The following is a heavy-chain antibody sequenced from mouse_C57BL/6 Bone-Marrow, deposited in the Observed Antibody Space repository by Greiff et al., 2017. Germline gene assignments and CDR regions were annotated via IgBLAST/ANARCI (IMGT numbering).Heavy chain of an antibody. J-gene: IGHJ1*03. CDR2: IDPSASYT. Sequence: QVQLQQPGAELVMPGASVKLSCKASGYTFTSYWMHWVKQRPGQGLEWIGEIDPSASYTNYNQKFKGKSTLTVDKSSNTAYMQLSSLTSEDSAVYYCARDDEYDGGWYFDVWGTGTTVTVSS. V-gene: IGHV1-69*01. D-gene: IGHD2-4*01. CDR3: ARDDEYDGGWYFDV. CDR1: GYTFTSYW.